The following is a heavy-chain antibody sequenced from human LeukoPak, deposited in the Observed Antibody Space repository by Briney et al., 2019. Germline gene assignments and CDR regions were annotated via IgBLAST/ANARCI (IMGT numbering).Heavy chain of an antibody. J-gene: IGHJ4*02. CDR2: ISAYNGNT. V-gene: IGHV1-18*04. CDR3: ARMGYSYGTGGVDY. D-gene: IGHD5-18*01. Sequence: ASVNVSCKASGYTFTSYGISWVRQASAPGLEWMGWISAYNGNTNYAQKLQGRVTMTTDTSTSTAYMELRSLRSDDTAVYYCARMGYSYGTGGVDYWGQGTLVTVSS. CDR1: GYTFTSYG.